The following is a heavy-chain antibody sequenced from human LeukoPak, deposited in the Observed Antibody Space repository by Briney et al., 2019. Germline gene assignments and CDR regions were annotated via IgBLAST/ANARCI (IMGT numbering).Heavy chain of an antibody. CDR3: ARGFDWLSEDAFDI. CDR2: INPNSGGT. CDR1: GYTFTGYY. J-gene: IGHJ3*02. V-gene: IGHV1-2*02. D-gene: IGHD3-9*01. Sequence: GASVKVSCKASGYTFTGYYMHWVRQAPGQGLEWMGWINPNSGGTNYAQKFQGRVTMTRDTSISTAYMELSRLRSDDTAVYYCARGFDWLSEDAFDIWGQGTMVTVSS.